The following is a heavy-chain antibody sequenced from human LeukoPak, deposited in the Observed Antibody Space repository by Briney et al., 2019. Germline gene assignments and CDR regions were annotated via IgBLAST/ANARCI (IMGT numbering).Heavy chain of an antibody. CDR2: IYYSGST. D-gene: IGHD1-26*01. J-gene: IGHJ3*02. CDR1: GGSISSSSYY. Sequence: SETLSLTCTVPGGSISSSSYYWGWIRQPPGKGLEWIGSIYYSGSTYYNPSLKSRVTISVDTSKNQFSLKLSSVTAADTAVYYCARLKILRGAFDIWGQGTMVTVSS. V-gene: IGHV4-39*01. CDR3: ARLKILRGAFDI.